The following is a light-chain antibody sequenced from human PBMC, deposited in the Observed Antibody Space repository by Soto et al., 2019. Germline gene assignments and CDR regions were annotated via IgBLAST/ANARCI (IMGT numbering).Light chain of an antibody. V-gene: IGKV3-11*01. CDR2: DAS. CDR1: QSVSSY. J-gene: IGKJ4*01. CDR3: QQRSNRPLT. Sequence: EIVLTQSPATLSLSPGERATLSCRASQSVSSYLAWYQQKPGQAPRLLIYDASNRATGIPARFSGSGSGTDFPLTISSLDPEDFAVYYCQQRSNRPLTFGGGTKLEIK.